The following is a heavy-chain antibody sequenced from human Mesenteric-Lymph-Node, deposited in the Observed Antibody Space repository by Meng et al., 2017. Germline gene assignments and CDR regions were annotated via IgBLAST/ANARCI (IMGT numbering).Heavy chain of an antibody. CDR1: GFTFSRYT. V-gene: IGHV3-21*06. J-gene: IGHJ4*02. D-gene: IGHD6-13*01. CDR3: AREISAGYYDY. Sequence: GESLKISCAASGFTFSRYTVNWVRQPPGKGLEWVSSISSSGFLYYADSVQGRFTTTRDNAKNSLYLEMGSLRVDDTAIYYCAREISAGYYDYWGQGTLVTVSS. CDR2: ISSSGFL.